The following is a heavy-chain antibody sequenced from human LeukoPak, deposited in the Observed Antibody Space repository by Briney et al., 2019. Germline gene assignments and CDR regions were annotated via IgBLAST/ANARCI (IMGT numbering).Heavy chain of an antibody. CDR3: ARVGTLCSGGGCYRGNFDY. J-gene: IGHJ4*02. Sequence: ASVKVSCKASGYTFTSCGISWVRQAPGQGLEWMGWISAYNGNTNYAQKLQGRVTMTTDTSTSTAYMELRSLRSDDTAVYYCARVGTLCSGGGCYRGNFDYWGQGTLVTVSS. CDR2: ISAYNGNT. V-gene: IGHV1-18*01. CDR1: GYTFTSCG. D-gene: IGHD2-15*01.